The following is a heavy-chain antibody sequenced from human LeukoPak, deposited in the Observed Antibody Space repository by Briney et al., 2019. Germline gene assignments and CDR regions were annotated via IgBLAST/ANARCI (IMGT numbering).Heavy chain of an antibody. Sequence: GGSLRLSCAASGFTFSSYAMSWVRQAPGKGLEWVSAISGSGGSTYYADSVKGRFTISRDNSKNTLYLQMNSLRAEDTAVYYCAKEHLPIAAAGDYYYMDVWGKGTTVTVSS. V-gene: IGHV3-23*01. CDR3: AKEHLPIAAAGDYYYMDV. CDR1: GFTFSSYA. J-gene: IGHJ6*03. CDR2: ISGSGGST. D-gene: IGHD6-13*01.